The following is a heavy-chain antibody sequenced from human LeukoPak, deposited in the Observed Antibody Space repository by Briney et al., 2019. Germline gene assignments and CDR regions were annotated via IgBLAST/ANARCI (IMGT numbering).Heavy chain of an antibody. D-gene: IGHD2-15*01. Sequence: SETLSLTCTVSGFSISSGFYWGWIRQPPGQGLEWIGNIHYSGSTYYKPSLKSRVTISVDTSKNQFSLTLSSVTAADTAMYYCASDAPGLLGYWGQGTLVTVSS. V-gene: IGHV4-38-2*02. CDR2: IHYSGST. CDR3: ASDAPGLLGY. CDR1: GFSISSGFY. J-gene: IGHJ4*02.